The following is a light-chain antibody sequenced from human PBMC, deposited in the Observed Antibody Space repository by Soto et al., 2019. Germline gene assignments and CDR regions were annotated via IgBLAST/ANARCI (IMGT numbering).Light chain of an antibody. CDR2: GNT. J-gene: IGLJ1*01. V-gene: IGLV1-40*01. Sequence: QSVLTQPPSVSGAPGQRVTISCTGSKSDIGAGYDVHWYQQFPGAAPKLLIYGNTNRPSGVPDRFSGSRSDTSTSLAITGLQAEDEADYFCQSLNSSLSCYVFGTGTKLTVL. CDR1: KSDIGAGYD. CDR3: QSLNSSLSCYV.